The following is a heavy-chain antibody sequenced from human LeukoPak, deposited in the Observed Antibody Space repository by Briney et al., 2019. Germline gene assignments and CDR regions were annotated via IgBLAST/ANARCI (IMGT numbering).Heavy chain of an antibody. D-gene: IGHD3-9*01. V-gene: IGHV1-18*01. CDR1: GYTFTIYG. CDR2: ISAYNGNT. Sequence: ASVKVSCTASGYTFTIYGISWVRQAPGQGLEWMGWISAYNGNTNYAQKLQGRVTMTTDTSTSTAYMELRSLRSDDTAVYYCARDPRTYYDILTGYDAFDIWGQGTMVTVSS. CDR3: ARDPRTYYDILTGYDAFDI. J-gene: IGHJ3*02.